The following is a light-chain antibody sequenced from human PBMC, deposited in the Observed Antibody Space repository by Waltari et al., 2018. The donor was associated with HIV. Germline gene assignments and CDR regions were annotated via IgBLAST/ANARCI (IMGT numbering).Light chain of an antibody. CDR1: ALPKQY. Sequence: SYELTQPPSMSVSPGQTARITCSGDALPKQYAYWYQQKPGQAPVLIIYKDTERPSGIPERFSGSNSGTIATLTISGGQAEDEAAYYCQSADSSGIYEIFGGGTKVIVL. J-gene: IGLJ2*01. V-gene: IGLV3-25*03. CDR2: KDT. CDR3: QSADSSGIYEI.